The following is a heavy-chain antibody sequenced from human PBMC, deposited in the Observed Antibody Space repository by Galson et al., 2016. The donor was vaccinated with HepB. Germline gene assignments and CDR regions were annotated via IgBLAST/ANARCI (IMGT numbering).Heavy chain of an antibody. D-gene: IGHD3-10*01. CDR3: AKFQRSGSYYSFDY. CDR1: GFMFSNFA. V-gene: IGHV3-23*01. CDR2: ISGGGGST. Sequence: SLRLSCAASGFMFSNFAMSWVRQAPGKGLEWVSAISGGGGSTWYADSVRGRFTISRDNSKNTLYLQLNSLRAEDTALYFCAKFQRSGSYYSFDYWGQGVLVTVSS. J-gene: IGHJ4*02.